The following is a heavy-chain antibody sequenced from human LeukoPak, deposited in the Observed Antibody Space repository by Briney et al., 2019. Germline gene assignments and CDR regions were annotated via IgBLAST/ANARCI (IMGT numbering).Heavy chain of an antibody. CDR1: GFTFSSYE. CDR2: IWYDGSNK. Sequence: PGGSLRLSCAASGFTFSSYEMNWVRQAPGKGLEWVAVIWYDGSNKYYADSVKGRFTISRENSKNTLYLQMNSLRAGDTAVYYCARSPQGSYGPPHFDYWGQGTLVTVSS. J-gene: IGHJ4*02. V-gene: IGHV3-33*08. CDR3: ARSPQGSYGPPHFDY. D-gene: IGHD4-17*01.